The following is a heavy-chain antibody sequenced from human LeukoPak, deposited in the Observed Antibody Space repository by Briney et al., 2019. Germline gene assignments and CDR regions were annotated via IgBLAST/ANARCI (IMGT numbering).Heavy chain of an antibody. CDR3: ARRLIAAAGTFDY. D-gene: IGHD6-13*01. J-gene: IGHJ4*02. CDR2: IYYSGST. CDR1: GGSISSSSYY. Sequence: PSETLSLTCTVSGGSISSSSYYWGWIRQPPGKGLEWIGSIYYSGSTYYNPSLKSRVTISVDTSKNQFSLKLSSVTAADTAVYYCARRLIAAAGTFDYWGQGTLVTVSS. V-gene: IGHV4-39*07.